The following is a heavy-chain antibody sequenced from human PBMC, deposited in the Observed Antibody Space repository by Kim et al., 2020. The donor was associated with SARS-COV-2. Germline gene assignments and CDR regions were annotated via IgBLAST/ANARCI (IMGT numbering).Heavy chain of an antibody. J-gene: IGHJ4*02. CDR1: GYSFTSYY. V-gene: IGHV1-46*01. Sequence: ASVKVSCKASGYSFTSYYMHWVRQAPGQGLEWMGIINPSGGSTSYAQKFQDRVTMTRDTSTSTVNMELSSLRSEDTAVYYCARTQGGSGYYGGFDYWGQGTLVTVSS. CDR3: ARTQGGSGYYGGFDY. D-gene: IGHD3-22*01. CDR2: INPSGGST.